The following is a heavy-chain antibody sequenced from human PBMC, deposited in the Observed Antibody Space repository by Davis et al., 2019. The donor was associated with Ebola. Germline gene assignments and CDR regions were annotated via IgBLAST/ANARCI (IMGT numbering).Heavy chain of an antibody. V-gene: IGHV4-59*08. D-gene: IGHD6-19*01. J-gene: IGHJ4*02. CDR3: ARHGGLAVAGNFDY. CDR1: GGSISSYY. Sequence: MPSETLSLTCTVSGGSISSYYWSWIRQPPGKGLEWIGYIYYSGSTNYNPSLKSRVTISVDTSKNQFSLKLTSVTAADTAVYYCARHGGLAVAGNFDYWGQGTLVTVSS. CDR2: IYYSGST.